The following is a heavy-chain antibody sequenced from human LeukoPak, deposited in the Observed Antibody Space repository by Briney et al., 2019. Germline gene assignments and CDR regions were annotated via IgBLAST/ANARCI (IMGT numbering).Heavy chain of an antibody. Sequence: SETLSLTCAVYGGSFSDYYWSWIRQPPGKGLEWIGYIYYSGSTNYNPSLKSRVTISVDTSRNQFSLKLSSVTAADTAVYYCARGLSYYDSSGYYPLWAFDIWGQGTMVTVSS. D-gene: IGHD3-22*01. J-gene: IGHJ3*02. CDR1: GGSFSDYY. CDR2: IYYSGST. CDR3: ARGLSYYDSSGYYPLWAFDI. V-gene: IGHV4-59*01.